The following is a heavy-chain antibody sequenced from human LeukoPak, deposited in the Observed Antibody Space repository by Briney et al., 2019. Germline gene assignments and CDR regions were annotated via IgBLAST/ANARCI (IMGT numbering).Heavy chain of an antibody. Sequence: GGSLRPSCAASGFPFSSHGMHWARQAPGKGLGWGAFMSFDGTNKVYADSVKGRFTISRDNSKNTLYLEMNNLRAEDTAVYYCAKRGYCSGGRCYSFRFDYWGQGTLVTVSS. J-gene: IGHJ4*02. V-gene: IGHV3-30*18. CDR3: AKRGYCSGGRCYSFRFDY. CDR1: GFPFSSHG. CDR2: MSFDGTNK. D-gene: IGHD2-15*01.